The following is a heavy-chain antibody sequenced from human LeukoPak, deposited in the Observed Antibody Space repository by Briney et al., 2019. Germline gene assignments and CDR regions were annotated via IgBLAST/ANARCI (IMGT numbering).Heavy chain of an antibody. V-gene: IGHV1-2*02. CDR1: GGTFSSYA. J-gene: IGHJ4*02. CDR2: INPNSGGT. D-gene: IGHD6-13*01. Sequence: RASVKVSCKASGGTFSSYAISWVRQAPGQGLEWMGWINPNSGGTNYAQKFQGRVTMTRDTSISTAYMELSRLRSDDTAVYYCASGIAAAVDYWGQGTLVTVSS. CDR3: ASGIAAAVDY.